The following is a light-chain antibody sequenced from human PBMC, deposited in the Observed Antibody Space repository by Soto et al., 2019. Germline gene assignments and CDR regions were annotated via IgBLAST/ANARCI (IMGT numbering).Light chain of an antibody. Sequence: EIVLTQSTGTLSLSPGERATLSCRARQSVSSSSLAWYQQKRGQAPRLLIHEASSRATGIPDRFSGNKSGTDFTLTISRLEPEDFAVYSCQQYGGSPRTFGQGTKVEVK. V-gene: IGKV3-20*01. CDR3: QQYGGSPRT. J-gene: IGKJ1*01. CDR1: QSVSSSS. CDR2: EAS.